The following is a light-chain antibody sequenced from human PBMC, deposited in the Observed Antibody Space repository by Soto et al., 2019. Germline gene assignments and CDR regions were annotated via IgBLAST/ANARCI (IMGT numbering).Light chain of an antibody. CDR1: QSISTW. CDR2: KAS. Sequence: DIQLTQSPSTLSASIGDRVTITCRASQSISTWLAWYQQKPGTAPKLLIYKASTLEGGVPSRFSGSRSGTEFTLTVSSLQSDDFATYYCQQYNDSFPYTFGQGTKLEIK. CDR3: QQYNDSFPYT. V-gene: IGKV1-5*03. J-gene: IGKJ2*01.